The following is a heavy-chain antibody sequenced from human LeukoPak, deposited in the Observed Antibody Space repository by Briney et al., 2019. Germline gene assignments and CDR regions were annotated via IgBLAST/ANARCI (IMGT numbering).Heavy chain of an antibody. J-gene: IGHJ4*02. V-gene: IGHV4-34*01. Sequence: SETLSLTCAVYGGSFSGNYRTWIRQPPGKGLEWIGEINHSGSTNYNPSLKSRVTISVDTSKNQFSLKLNSVTAADTAVYYCARAGWFGEFYGPLDYWGQGSLVTVSS. CDR3: ARAGWFGEFYGPLDY. CDR2: INHSGST. D-gene: IGHD3-10*01. CDR1: GGSFSGNY.